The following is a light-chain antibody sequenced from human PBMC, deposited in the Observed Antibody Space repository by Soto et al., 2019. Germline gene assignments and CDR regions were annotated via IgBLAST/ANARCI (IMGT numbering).Light chain of an antibody. J-gene: IGKJ2*01. Sequence: EIVLTQSPATLSVSPGERATLSCRASQSVSSNLAWYQQKPGQAPRLLIYGASTRATGIPARFSGSGSGTEFPLTISSLQSEDFAVYYCQQYNKWPPWTFGQGTKLEI. CDR3: QQYNKWPPWT. CDR1: QSVSSN. V-gene: IGKV3-15*01. CDR2: GAS.